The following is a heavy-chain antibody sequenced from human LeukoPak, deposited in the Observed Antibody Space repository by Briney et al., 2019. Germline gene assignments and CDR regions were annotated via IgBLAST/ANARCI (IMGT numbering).Heavy chain of an antibody. D-gene: IGHD1-26*01. Sequence: PSETLSLTCTVSGGSISSYYWSWIRQPPGKGLEWIGYIYYSGSTNYNPSLKSRVTISVDTSKNQFSLKLSSVTAADTAVYCCARGQLLFDYWGQGTLVTVSS. V-gene: IGHV4-59*01. CDR3: ARGQLLFDY. CDR2: IYYSGST. J-gene: IGHJ4*02. CDR1: GGSISSYY.